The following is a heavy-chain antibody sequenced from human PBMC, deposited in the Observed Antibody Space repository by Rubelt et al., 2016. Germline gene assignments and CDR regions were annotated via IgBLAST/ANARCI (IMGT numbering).Heavy chain of an antibody. D-gene: IGHD2-15*01. J-gene: IGHJ1*01. CDR3: ARVPYCSGGNCYEYFQY. Sequence: VTGEGLEWVSAISGSGGSTYYADSVKGRFTISRDNSKNVLYLQMNSLRVEDTAIYYCARVPYCSGGNCYEYFQYWGQGTLVTVSS. CDR2: ISGSGGST. V-gene: IGHV3-23*01.